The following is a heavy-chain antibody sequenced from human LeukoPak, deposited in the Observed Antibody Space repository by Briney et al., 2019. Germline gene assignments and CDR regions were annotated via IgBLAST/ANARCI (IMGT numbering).Heavy chain of an antibody. Sequence: SVTVSLTCSVCGRFNSHYYWIWIRQPGGRGLEGIGRIYPSGSSTYNPSLKSRVTMSVQTSKNQFSLSLSSETAADTAVYYCAKARLLTISVSPLLLWRQRTLVSVPS. CDR3: AKARLLTISVSPLLL. D-gene: IGHD1-14*01. J-gene: IGHJ4*02. CDR2: IYPSGSS. V-gene: IGHV4-4*07. CDR1: GRFNSHYY.